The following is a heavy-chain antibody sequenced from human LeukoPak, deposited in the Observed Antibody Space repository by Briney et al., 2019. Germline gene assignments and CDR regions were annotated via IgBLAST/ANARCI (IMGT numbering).Heavy chain of an antibody. CDR2: ISGDGGST. D-gene: IGHD6-19*01. V-gene: IGHV3-43*02. Sequence: GGSLRLSCAGPGFMFHDYAIHWVRQAPGKGLEWVSLISGDGGSTFYADSVRGRFTISRDNSKNSLYLQMNSLRSDDTALYYCARESESSGWYDYWGQGTLVTVSS. J-gene: IGHJ4*02. CDR3: ARESESSGWYDY. CDR1: GFMFHDYA.